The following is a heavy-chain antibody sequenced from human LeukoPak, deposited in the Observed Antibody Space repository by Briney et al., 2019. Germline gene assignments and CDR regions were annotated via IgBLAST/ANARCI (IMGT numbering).Heavy chain of an antibody. V-gene: IGHV4-59*01. CDR3: ARVGRYCTSTSCSASVDY. Sequence: PSETLSLTCTVSGGSISSYYWSWIRQPPGKGLEWIGYIYYSGSTNYNPSLESRVTISVDTSKNQFSLKLSSVTAADTAVYYCARVGRYCTSTSCSASVDYWGQGTLVTVSS. J-gene: IGHJ4*02. D-gene: IGHD2-2*01. CDR2: IYYSGST. CDR1: GGSISSYY.